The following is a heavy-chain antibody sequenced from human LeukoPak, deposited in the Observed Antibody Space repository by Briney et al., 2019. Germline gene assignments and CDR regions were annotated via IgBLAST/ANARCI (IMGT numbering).Heavy chain of an antibody. CDR1: GVSISSGSNY. CDR2: IYYTGNT. J-gene: IGHJ4*02. CDR3: ARQTGSGLFTLP. D-gene: IGHD3/OR15-3a*01. Sequence: NPSETLSLTCSVSGVSISSGSNYWGWIRQPPGKGLEWIGSIYYTGNTYYNASLKSRVTISIDTSKNQISLRLTSVTAADTAMYYCARQTGSGLFTLPGGQGTLVTVSS. V-gene: IGHV4-39*01.